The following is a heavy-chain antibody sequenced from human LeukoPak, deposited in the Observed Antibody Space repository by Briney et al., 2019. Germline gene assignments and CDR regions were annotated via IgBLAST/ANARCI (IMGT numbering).Heavy chain of an antibody. J-gene: IGHJ5*02. CDR1: GGSISSGNFY. V-gene: IGHV4-39*02. CDR3: ARDHLANLASRLFDP. Sequence: SETLSLTCIVSGGSISSGNFYWGWIRQPPGKGLEWIGSIYFSENTYYNPSLKSRVTISVDTSKNHFSLKLNSVTAADTAVYYCARDHLANLASRLFDPWGQGTLVTVSS. CDR2: IYFSENT. D-gene: IGHD3-3*01.